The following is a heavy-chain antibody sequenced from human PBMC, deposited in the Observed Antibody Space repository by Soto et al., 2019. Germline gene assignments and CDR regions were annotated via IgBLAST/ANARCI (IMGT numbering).Heavy chain of an antibody. V-gene: IGHV3-73*01. J-gene: IGHJ3*02. Sequence: GGSLRLSCAASGFTFSGSAMHWVRQASGKGLEWVGRIRSKANSYATAYAASVKGRFTISRDDSKNTAYLQMNSLKTEDTAVYYCTRHELICSSTSCYSTAFDIWGQGTMVTVSS. CDR3: TRHELICSSTSCYSTAFDI. CDR1: GFTFSGSA. CDR2: IRSKANSYAT. D-gene: IGHD2-2*01.